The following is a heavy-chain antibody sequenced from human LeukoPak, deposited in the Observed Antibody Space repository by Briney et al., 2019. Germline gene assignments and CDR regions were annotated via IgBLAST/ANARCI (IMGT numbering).Heavy chain of an antibody. V-gene: IGHV3-21*01. Sequence: GGSLRLSCAASGFTFSSYSMNWVRQAPGKGLEWVSSISSSSSYIYYADSVKGRFTISRDNAKNSLYLQMNSLRAEDTAVYYCARAAQVWIAGGDYYYYMDVWGKGTTVTVSS. CDR3: ARAAQVWIAGGDYYYYMDV. CDR1: GFTFSSYS. D-gene: IGHD3-16*01. J-gene: IGHJ6*03. CDR2: ISSSSSYI.